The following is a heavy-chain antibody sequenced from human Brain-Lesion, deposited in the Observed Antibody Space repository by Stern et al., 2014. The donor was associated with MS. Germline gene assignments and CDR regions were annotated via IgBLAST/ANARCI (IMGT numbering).Heavy chain of an antibody. CDR3: TTIGYSASRSGFFDF. Sequence: EVQLVESGGGLVKPGGSLTLSCAGSGFTFSNVWMNWVRPAPGKGLEWVARIKSRTDGGTSDYAAPVKGRFTISRDDSKNTLYLQIDNLRADDTAVYYCTTIGYSASRSGFFDFWGQGTLVTVSS. V-gene: IGHV3-15*05. D-gene: IGHD5-18*01. J-gene: IGHJ4*02. CDR2: IKSRTDGGTS. CDR1: GFTFSNVW.